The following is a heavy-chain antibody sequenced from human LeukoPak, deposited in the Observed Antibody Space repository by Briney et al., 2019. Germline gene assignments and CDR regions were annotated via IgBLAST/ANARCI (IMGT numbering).Heavy chain of an antibody. CDR1: GFTFSSYS. Sequence: GGSLRLSCAASGFTFSSYSMNWVRQAPGKGLEWVSYISSSSSTIYYADSVKGRFTISRDNAKNSLYLQMNSLRAEDTAVYYCARYHTRGSHYDILTGYYSYWGQGTLVTVSS. V-gene: IGHV3-48*01. CDR3: ARYHTRGSHYDILTGYYSY. D-gene: IGHD3-9*01. J-gene: IGHJ4*02. CDR2: ISSSSSTI.